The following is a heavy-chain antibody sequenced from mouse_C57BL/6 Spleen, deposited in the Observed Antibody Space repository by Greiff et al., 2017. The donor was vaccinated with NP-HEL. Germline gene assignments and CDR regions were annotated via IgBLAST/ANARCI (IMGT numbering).Heavy chain of an antibody. J-gene: IGHJ1*03. V-gene: IGHV5-4*01. CDR1: GFTFSSYA. CDR2: ISDGGSYT. CDR3: ARDVI. Sequence: EVQLQQSGGGLVKPGGSLKLSCAASGFTFSSYAMSWVRQTPEKRLEWVATISDGGSYTYYPDNVKGRFTISRDNAKNNLYLQMSHLKSGDTAMYYCARDVIWGTGTTVTVSS.